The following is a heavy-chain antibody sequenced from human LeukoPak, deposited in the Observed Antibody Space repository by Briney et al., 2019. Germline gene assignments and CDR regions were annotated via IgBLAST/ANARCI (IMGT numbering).Heavy chain of an antibody. D-gene: IGHD3-22*01. CDR3: ARGPRYYYDSRGAFDI. J-gene: IGHJ3*02. Sequence: GASVKVSCKASGYTFTDFYMHWVRQAPGQGLEWMGWLNPNSGGTNYAQKFQGRVTMTRDTSISTAYMELSRLRSDDTAVYYCARGPRYYYDSRGAFDIWGQGTMVTVSS. CDR1: GYTFTDFY. V-gene: IGHV1-2*02. CDR2: LNPNSGGT.